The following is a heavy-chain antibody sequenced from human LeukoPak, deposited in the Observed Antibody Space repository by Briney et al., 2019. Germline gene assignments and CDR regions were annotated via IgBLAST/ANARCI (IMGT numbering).Heavy chain of an antibody. CDR3: ARDLGQYYDTSDNWFDP. D-gene: IGHD3-22*01. CDR1: RFTFSSYG. Sequence: PRGSLRLSCAASRFTFSSYGMHWVRQAPGKGLDWVAFIHYDGNNKYYADSVKGRFTISRDNAKNTLNLQMNSLRAEDTAVYYCARDLGQYYDTSDNWFDPWGQGTLVTVSS. J-gene: IGHJ5*02. V-gene: IGHV3-30*02. CDR2: IHYDGNNK.